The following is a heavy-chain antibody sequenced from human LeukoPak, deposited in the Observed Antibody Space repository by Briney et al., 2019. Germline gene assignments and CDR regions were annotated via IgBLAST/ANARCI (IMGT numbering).Heavy chain of an antibody. J-gene: IGHJ5*02. D-gene: IGHD6-13*01. V-gene: IGHV4-38-2*02. CDR2: IYHSGST. CDR1: GYSISSGYY. Sequence: SETLSLTCTVSGYSISSGYYWGWIRQPPGKGLEWIGSIYHSGSTYYNPSLKSRVTISVDTSKNQFSLKLSSVTAADTAVYYCARPWAAAGPRKVFDPWGQGTLVTVSS. CDR3: ARPWAAAGPRKVFDP.